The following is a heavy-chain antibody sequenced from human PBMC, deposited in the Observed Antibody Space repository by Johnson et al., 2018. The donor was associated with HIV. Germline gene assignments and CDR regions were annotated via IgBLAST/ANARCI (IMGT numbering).Heavy chain of an antibody. J-gene: IGHJ3*02. CDR3: ARERAMVRGVPDAFDI. D-gene: IGHD3-10*01. V-gene: IGHV3-NL1*01. Sequence: QVQLVESGGGVVQPGRSLRLSCAASGFTFSSYAMHWVRQAPGKGLEWVSAIGTAGDTYYPGSVKGRFTISRDNSENTLFLQMNSLRAEDTAVYYCARERAMVRGVPDAFDIWGQGTMVTVSS. CDR1: GFTFSSYA. CDR2: IGTAGDT.